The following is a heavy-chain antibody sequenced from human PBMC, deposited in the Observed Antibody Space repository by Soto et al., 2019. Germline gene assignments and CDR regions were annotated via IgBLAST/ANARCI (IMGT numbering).Heavy chain of an antibody. D-gene: IGHD1-26*01. CDR2: ISYDGSNK. CDR3: ARDHGGSYWRGYYYYGMDV. J-gene: IGHJ6*02. Sequence: QVQLVESGGGVVQPGRSLRLSCAASGFTFSSYAMHWVHQAPGKGLEWVAVISYDGSNKYYADSVKGRFTISRDNSKNTLYLQMNSLRAEDTAVYYCARDHGGSYWRGYYYYGMDVWGQGTTVTVSS. CDR1: GFTFSSYA. V-gene: IGHV3-30-3*01.